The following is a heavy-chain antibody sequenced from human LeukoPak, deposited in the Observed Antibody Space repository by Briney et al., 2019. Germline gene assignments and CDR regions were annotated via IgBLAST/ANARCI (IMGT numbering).Heavy chain of an antibody. V-gene: IGHV3-48*03. D-gene: IGHD3-10*01. CDR3: ARAVDYYGSGSYLDY. CDR2: ISSSGSTI. Sequence: GGSLRLSCAASGFTFSSYEMNWVRQAPGKGLEWVSYISSSGSTIYYADSVKGRFTISRDNAKNSLYLQMNSLRAEDTAVYYCARAVDYYGSGSYLDYWGQGTLVTVSS. CDR1: GFTFSSYE. J-gene: IGHJ4*02.